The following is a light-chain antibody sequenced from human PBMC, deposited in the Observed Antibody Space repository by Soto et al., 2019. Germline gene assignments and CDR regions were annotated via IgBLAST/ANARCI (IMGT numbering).Light chain of an antibody. CDR2: DAS. V-gene: IGKV3-11*01. CDR3: QQRNDCPPLT. J-gene: IGKJ4*01. Sequence: EMVLTQSPATLSLSPGERATLSSRASQSIDTDLNWYQQKSGQAPRLLIYDASNRATGTPARFSGRGSGTDFTLTISSLEPEDFAVYYCQQRNDCPPLTFGGGTKVEI. CDR1: QSIDTD.